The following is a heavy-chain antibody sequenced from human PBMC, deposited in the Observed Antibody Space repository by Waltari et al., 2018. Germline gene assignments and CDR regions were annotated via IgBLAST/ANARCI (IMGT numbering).Heavy chain of an antibody. CDR1: GGTFSSYA. D-gene: IGHD3-10*01. V-gene: IGHV1-69*13. J-gene: IGHJ6*02. CDR2: IIPIFGTA. CDR3: ATVLSSFGGMDV. Sequence: QVQLVQSGAEVKKPGSSVKVSCKASGGTFSSYAISWVRQAPGQGLEWMGRIIPIFGTATDATKFQGRVTITADTSTDTAYMELSSLRSEDTAVYYCATVLSSFGGMDVWGQGTTVTVSS.